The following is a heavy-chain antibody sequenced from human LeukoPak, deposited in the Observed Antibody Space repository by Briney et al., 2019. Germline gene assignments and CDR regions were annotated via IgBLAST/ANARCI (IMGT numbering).Heavy chain of an antibody. Sequence: PGGSLRLSCAASGFTFSSYAMSWVRQAPGKGLEWVSAISGSGGSTYYADSVKGRFTISRDNSKNTLYLQMNSLRAEDTAVYYCIRDFLTVTTNDYWGQGTLVTVSS. V-gene: IGHV3-23*01. CDR1: GFTFSSYA. CDR2: ISGSGGST. J-gene: IGHJ4*02. CDR3: IRDFLTVTTNDY. D-gene: IGHD4-11*01.